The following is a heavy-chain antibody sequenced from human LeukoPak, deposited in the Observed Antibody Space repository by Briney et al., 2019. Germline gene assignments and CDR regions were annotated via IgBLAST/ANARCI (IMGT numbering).Heavy chain of an antibody. V-gene: IGHV3-23*01. CDR1: GFTFKNYA. CDR2: ISGSGGRT. Sequence: GGSLRLSCAASGFTFKNYAMTWVRQAPGKGLKWVSAISGSGGRTYYADSVKGRFTISRDNSKSTLNLQMSSLRAEDTAVYYCAKGLFGSLDALHIWGQGTMVTVSS. D-gene: IGHD1-26*01. J-gene: IGHJ3*02. CDR3: AKGLFGSLDALHI.